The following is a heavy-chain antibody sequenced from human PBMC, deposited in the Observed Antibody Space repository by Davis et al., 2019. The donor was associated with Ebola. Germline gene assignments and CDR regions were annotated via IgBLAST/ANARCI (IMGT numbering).Heavy chain of an antibody. CDR2: VSHDEIYT. CDR1: GFTFDDYA. V-gene: IGHV3-30*04. Sequence: PGGSLRLSCVASGFTFDDYAMHWVRQSPGKGLEWVAIVSHDEIYTDYPDSVKGRFTVSRDNFKDSLFLQMNNLTAEDTALYFCARGYDYGVFDYWGQGALVTVSS. D-gene: IGHD4-17*01. CDR3: ARGYDYGVFDY. J-gene: IGHJ4*02.